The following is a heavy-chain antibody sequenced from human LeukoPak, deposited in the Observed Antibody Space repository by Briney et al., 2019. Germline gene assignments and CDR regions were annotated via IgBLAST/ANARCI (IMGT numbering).Heavy chain of an antibody. CDR1: GGSIRGYY. D-gene: IGHD3-10*01. CDR2: IYSSGST. Sequence: SETLSLTCTVSGGSIRGYYWNWIRQPPGKGLEWIGYIYSSGSTNYNPSLKSRVTISVDTSKNQFSLKLSSVTAADTAVYYCAKDGSFDSWGQGTLVTVSS. V-gene: IGHV4-59*01. J-gene: IGHJ4*02. CDR3: AKDGSFDS.